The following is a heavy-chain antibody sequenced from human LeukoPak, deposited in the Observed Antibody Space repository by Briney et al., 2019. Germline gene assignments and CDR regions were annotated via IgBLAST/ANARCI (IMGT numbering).Heavy chain of an antibody. D-gene: IGHD6-19*01. CDR3: ARGIAVADPFDY. CDR2: IYYSGST. V-gene: IGHV4-39*07. CDR1: GGSISGSSYY. Sequence: AETLSLTCTVSGGSISGSSYYWGWIRQPPGKGLEWIGSIYYSGSTYYNPSLKSRVTISVDTSKNQFSLKLSSVTAADTAVYYCARGIAVADPFDYWGQGTLVTVSS. J-gene: IGHJ4*02.